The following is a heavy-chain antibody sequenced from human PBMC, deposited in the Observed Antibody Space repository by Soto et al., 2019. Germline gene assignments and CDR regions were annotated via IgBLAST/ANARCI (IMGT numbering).Heavy chain of an antibody. CDR2: IYPGDSDT. CDR1: GYSFTSYW. CDR3: ARLGTYCYDSSAPLLEP. D-gene: IGHD3-22*01. J-gene: IGHJ5*02. V-gene: IGHV5-51*01. Sequence: PGESLKISCKGSGYSFTSYWIGWVRQMPGRGLEWMGIIYPGDSDTRYSPSFQGQVTISADKSISTAYLQWSSLKASDTAMYYCARLGTYCYDSSAPLLEPWGQGTMVTVSS.